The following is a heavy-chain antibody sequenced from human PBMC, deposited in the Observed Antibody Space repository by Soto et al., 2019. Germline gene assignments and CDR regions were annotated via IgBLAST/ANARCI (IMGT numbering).Heavy chain of an antibody. J-gene: IGHJ6*03. D-gene: IGHD4-4*01. Sequence: PGGSLRLSCAAFGFTFSDYYMSWIRQAPGKGLEWVSYISSSGSTIYYADSVKGRFTISRDNAKNSLYLQMNSLRAEDTAVYYCARDLVPYSNYARLRYYYYYYYMDVWGQGTTVTVS. CDR1: GFTFSDYY. CDR2: ISSSGSTI. V-gene: IGHV3-11*01. CDR3: ARDLVPYSNYARLRYYYYYYYMDV.